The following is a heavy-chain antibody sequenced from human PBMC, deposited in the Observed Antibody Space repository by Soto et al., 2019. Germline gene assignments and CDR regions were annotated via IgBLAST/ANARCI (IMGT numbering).Heavy chain of an antibody. CDR1: GGTFSSYA. D-gene: IGHD6-6*01. Sequence: ASVKVSCKASGGTFSSYAISWVRQSPGQGLEWMGGIIPIFGTANYAQKFQGRVTITADESTSTAYMELSSLRSEDTAVYYCARRMARIAARRGYWFDPWGQGTLVTVSS. CDR2: IIPIFGTA. V-gene: IGHV1-69*13. CDR3: ARRMARIAARRGYWFDP. J-gene: IGHJ5*02.